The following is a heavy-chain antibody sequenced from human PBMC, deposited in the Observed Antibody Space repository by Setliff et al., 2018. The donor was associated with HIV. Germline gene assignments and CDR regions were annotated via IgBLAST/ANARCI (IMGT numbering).Heavy chain of an antibody. CDR3: ARGGYSSSWYTYYGMDV. J-gene: IGHJ6*02. Sequence: PSETLSLTCTVSGGTFSLSSYYWGWIRQPPGKGLEWIGSINHSGNTYHSPSLKTRVTISIDTSNNQFSLKLSSVTAADTAVYYCARGGYSSSWYTYYGMDVWGQGTTVTVSS. CDR1: GGTFSLSSYY. D-gene: IGHD6-13*01. CDR2: INHSGNT. V-gene: IGHV4-39*01.